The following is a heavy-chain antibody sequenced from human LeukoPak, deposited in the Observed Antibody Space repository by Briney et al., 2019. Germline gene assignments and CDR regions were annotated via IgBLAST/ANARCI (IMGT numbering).Heavy chain of an antibody. V-gene: IGHV4-39*01. CDR3: ARPSRQRDTVLN. D-gene: IGHD5-18*01. CDR2: IYYSGST. J-gene: IGHJ4*02. Sequence: SETLSPTCTVSGGSISSSSYYWGWIRQPPGKGLEWIGSIYYSGSTYYNPSLKSRVTISVDTSKNQFSLKLSSVTAADTAVYYCARPSRQRDTVLNWGQGTLVTVSS. CDR1: GGSISSSSYY.